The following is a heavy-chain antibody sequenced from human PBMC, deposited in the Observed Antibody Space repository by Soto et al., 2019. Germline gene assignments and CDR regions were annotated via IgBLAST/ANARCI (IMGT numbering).Heavy chain of an antibody. CDR1: GFTVSSNY. D-gene: IGHD3-3*01. Sequence: GGSLRLSCAASGFTVSSNYMSWVRQAPGKGLEWVSYISSSGSTIYYADSVKGRFTISRDNAKNSLYLQMNSLRVEDTAVYYCARDVYDFWSGPSTNCGMDVWGQGTTVTVSS. V-gene: IGHV3-11*01. J-gene: IGHJ6*02. CDR3: ARDVYDFWSGPSTNCGMDV. CDR2: ISSSGSTI.